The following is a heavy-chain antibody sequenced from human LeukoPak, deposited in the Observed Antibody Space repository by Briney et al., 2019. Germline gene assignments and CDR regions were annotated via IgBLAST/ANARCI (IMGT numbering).Heavy chain of an antibody. Sequence: GASVKVSCKASGGTFISYATSWVRQAPGQGLEWMGGIIPIFGTANYAQKFQGRVTITADESTSTAYMELSSLRSEDTAVYYCARDGYSSGWYDYWGQGTLVTVSS. J-gene: IGHJ4*02. D-gene: IGHD6-19*01. CDR1: GGTFISYA. V-gene: IGHV1-69*13. CDR3: ARDGYSSGWYDY. CDR2: IIPIFGTA.